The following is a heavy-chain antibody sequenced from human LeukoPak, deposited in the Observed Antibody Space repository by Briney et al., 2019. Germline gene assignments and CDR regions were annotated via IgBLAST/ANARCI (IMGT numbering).Heavy chain of an antibody. CDR1: KFSFSSYA. CDR3: AKGSAGGYYESSGYYSDF. Sequence: SGGSLRLSCAASKFSFSSYAMTWVREAPGKGLEWVSSISASGRNTYYADSVKGRFIISRDNSKNMLYLQMSSLGVDDTAVCYCAKGSAGGYYESSGYYSDFWGQGTLLTVSS. CDR2: ISASGRNT. J-gene: IGHJ4*02. V-gene: IGHV3-23*01. D-gene: IGHD3-22*01.